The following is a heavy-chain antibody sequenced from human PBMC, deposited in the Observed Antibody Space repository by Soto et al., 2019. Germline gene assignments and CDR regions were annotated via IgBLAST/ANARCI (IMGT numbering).Heavy chain of an antibody. CDR2: ISSSSSYI. D-gene: IGHD4-17*01. J-gene: IGHJ5*02. CDR1: GFTFSSYS. Sequence: PGGSLRLSCAASGFTFSSYSINWVRQAPGKGLEWVLSISSSSSYIYYADSVKGRFTISRDNAKNSLYLQMNSLRAEDTAVYYCARDVQHGDYPDSWFDPWGQGTLVTVSS. CDR3: ARDVQHGDYPDSWFDP. V-gene: IGHV3-21*01.